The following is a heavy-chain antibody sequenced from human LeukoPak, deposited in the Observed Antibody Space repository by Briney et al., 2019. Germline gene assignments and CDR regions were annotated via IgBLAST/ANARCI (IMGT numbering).Heavy chain of an antibody. Sequence: ASVKVSCQASGYKFTGYILHWVRQAPGQGLEWMGRINPNSGVTNYAQKFQGRVTMTRDTSLSTAYMEVNSLTFDDTAVYYCARYDTISGRGYWGQGTLVPVSS. D-gene: IGHD3-3*01. CDR1: GYKFTGYI. CDR3: ARYDTISGRGY. CDR2: INPNSGVT. V-gene: IGHV1-2*06. J-gene: IGHJ4*02.